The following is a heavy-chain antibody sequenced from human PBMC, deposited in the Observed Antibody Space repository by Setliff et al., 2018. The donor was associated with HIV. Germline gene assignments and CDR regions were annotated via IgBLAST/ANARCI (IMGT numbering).Heavy chain of an antibody. D-gene: IGHD3-3*01. Sequence: SETLSLTCGVSGVSISNYYWSWIRQPPGKGLEWIGYMYYSGNTNYNPSLKSRVTISVDTSKSQFSLKLNSVTAADTAVYYCARDQSDWFYWGQGTLVTVSS. CDR2: MYYSGNT. V-gene: IGHV4-59*01. J-gene: IGHJ4*02. CDR1: GVSISNYY. CDR3: ARDQSDWFY.